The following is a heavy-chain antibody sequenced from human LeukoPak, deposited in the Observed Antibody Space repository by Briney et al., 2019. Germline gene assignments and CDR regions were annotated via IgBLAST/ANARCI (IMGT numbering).Heavy chain of an antibody. CDR1: GGSIISGSYC. CDR2: VCTSGST. CDR3: ARDSDDSSGYYYAGYDV. D-gene: IGHD3-22*01. J-gene: IGHJ6*04. V-gene: IGHV4-61*02. Sequence: PSQTLSLTCTVSGGSIISGSYCWSWIRQPAGKGLEWIGRVCTSGSTNYNPSLKSRVTISVDTSKNQFSLKLSSVTAADTAVYYCARDSDDSSGYYYAGYDVWGKGTTVTVSS.